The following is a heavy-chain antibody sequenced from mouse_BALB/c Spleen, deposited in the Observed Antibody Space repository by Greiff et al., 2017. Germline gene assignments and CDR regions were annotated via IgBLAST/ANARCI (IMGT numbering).Heavy chain of an antibody. Sequence: EVKLVESGGGLVKPGGSLKLSCAASGFTFSSYAMSWVRQTPEKRLEWVASISSGGSTYYPDSVKGRFTISRDNARNILYLQMSSLRSEDTAMYYCARGRKGNYVDYWGQGTTLTVSS. CDR2: ISSGGST. CDR1: GFTFSSYA. J-gene: IGHJ2*01. CDR3: ARGRKGNYVDY. V-gene: IGHV5-6-5*01.